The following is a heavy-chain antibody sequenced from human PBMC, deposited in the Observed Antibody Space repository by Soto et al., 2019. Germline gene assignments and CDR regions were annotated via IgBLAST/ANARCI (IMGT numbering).Heavy chain of an antibody. CDR2: IIPILGIA. D-gene: IGHD2-15*01. J-gene: IGHJ5*02. CDR3: ASALAMGGVAARPNWFDP. V-gene: IGHV1-69*02. CDR1: GGTFSSYT. Sequence: QVQLVQSGAEVKKPGSSVKVSCKASGGTFSSYTISWVRQAPGQGLEWMGRIIPILGIANYAQKFQGRVTIPADKSTSTAYMELSSLRSEDTAVYYCASALAMGGVAARPNWFDPWGQGTLVTVSS.